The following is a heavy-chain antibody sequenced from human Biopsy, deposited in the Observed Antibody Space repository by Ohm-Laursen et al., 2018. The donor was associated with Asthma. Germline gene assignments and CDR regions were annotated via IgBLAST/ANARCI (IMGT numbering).Heavy chain of an antibody. D-gene: IGHD3-10*01. J-gene: IGHJ6*02. V-gene: IGHV1-18*01. CDR2: ISVYNGNT. CDR3: ARAVDYSHYYGIDV. CDR1: GYTFNSAG. Sequence: ATVKISCKTSGYTFNSAGITWVRQAPGQGLEWTGWISVYNGNTKVAQKLQDRVTMITDTSTSTAYMELRSLRSDGTAVYFCARAVDYSHYYGIDVWGQGTTVTVS.